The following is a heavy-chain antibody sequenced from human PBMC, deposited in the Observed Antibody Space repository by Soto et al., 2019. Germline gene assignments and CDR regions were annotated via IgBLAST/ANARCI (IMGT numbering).Heavy chain of an antibody. CDR2: IYPGDSDT. CDR1: GYSFTSYW. D-gene: IGHD4-17*01. CDR3: ARLYGDPLDYYYYYMDV. Sequence: GESLKISCKGSGYSFTSYWIGWVRQMPGKGLEWMGIIYPGDSDTRYSPSFQGQVTISADKSISTAYLQWSSLKASDTAMYYCARLYGDPLDYYYYYMDVWGKGTTVTVSS. J-gene: IGHJ6*03. V-gene: IGHV5-51*01.